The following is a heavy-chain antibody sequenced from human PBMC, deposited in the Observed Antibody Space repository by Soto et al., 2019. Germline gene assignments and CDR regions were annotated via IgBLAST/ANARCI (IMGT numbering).Heavy chain of an antibody. J-gene: IGHJ4*02. Sequence: ASVKVSCKASGYTFTSYGISWVRQAPGQGLEWMGWISAYNGNTNYAQKLQGRVTMTTDTSTSTAYMELRSLRSDDTAVYYCAREGGSFDILTLYHSPQPSDYRGQGTLVTGSS. CDR3: AREGGSFDILTLYHSPQPSDY. CDR1: GYTFTSYG. V-gene: IGHV1-18*01. CDR2: ISAYNGNT. D-gene: IGHD3-9*01.